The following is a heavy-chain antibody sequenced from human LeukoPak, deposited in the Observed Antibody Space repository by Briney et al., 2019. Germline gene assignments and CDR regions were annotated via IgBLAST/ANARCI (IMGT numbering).Heavy chain of an antibody. CDR3: AKRSLSGTWYFDL. J-gene: IGHJ2*01. CDR1: GFTYSRYA. Sequence: GGSLRLSCAASGFTYSRYAMSWVRQAPGKGLEWVSSISDNGAGTFYADSVKGRFTISRDNSDKTLYLQMNSLRTEDTAVYYCAKRSLSGTWYFDLWGRGTLVIVSS. CDR2: ISDNGAGT. V-gene: IGHV3-23*01. D-gene: IGHD3-3*01.